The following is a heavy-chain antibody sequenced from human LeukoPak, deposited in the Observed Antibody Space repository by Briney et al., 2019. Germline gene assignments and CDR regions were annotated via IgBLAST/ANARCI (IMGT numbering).Heavy chain of an antibody. CDR3: ATGPLRYFDWLSHRATGWFDP. J-gene: IGHJ5*02. Sequence: GGTLRLSCAASGFTFSTYGMNWVRQAPGKVLEWVSSITYSSTYIYYADSVKGRFTISRDNAKNSVYLEMNSLRAEDTAVYYCATGPLRYFDWLSHRATGWFDPWGQGTLVTVSS. CDR1: GFTFSTYG. CDR2: ITYSSTYI. V-gene: IGHV3-21*01. D-gene: IGHD3-9*01.